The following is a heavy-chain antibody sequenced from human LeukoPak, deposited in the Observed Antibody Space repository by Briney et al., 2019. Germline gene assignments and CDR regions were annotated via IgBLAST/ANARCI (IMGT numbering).Heavy chain of an antibody. CDR1: GGSISSGGYY. J-gene: IGHJ6*02. Sequence: SETLSLTCTVSGGSISSGGYYWSWIRQHPGKGLEWIGYIYYSGSTYYNPSLKSRVTISVDTSKNQFSLKLSSVTAADTAVYYCARDLTVRDYYYGMDVWGQGTTVTVSS. CDR2: IYYSGST. V-gene: IGHV4-31*03. D-gene: IGHD4-11*01. CDR3: ARDLTVRDYYYGMDV.